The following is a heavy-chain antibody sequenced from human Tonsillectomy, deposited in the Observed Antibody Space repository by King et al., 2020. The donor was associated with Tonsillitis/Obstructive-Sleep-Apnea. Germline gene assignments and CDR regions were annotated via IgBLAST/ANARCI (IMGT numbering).Heavy chain of an antibody. CDR1: GGSISSSSYY. Sequence: QLQESGPGLVKPSETLSLTCTVSGGSISSSSYYWGWIRQPPGKGLEWIGSIYYSGSTYYNPSLKSRVTISVDTSKNQFSLKLSSVTAADTAVYYCARQGYYDSSGYYYHFDYWGQGTLVTVSS. D-gene: IGHD3-22*01. J-gene: IGHJ4*02. CDR3: ARQGYYDSSGYYYHFDY. V-gene: IGHV4-39*01. CDR2: IYYSGST.